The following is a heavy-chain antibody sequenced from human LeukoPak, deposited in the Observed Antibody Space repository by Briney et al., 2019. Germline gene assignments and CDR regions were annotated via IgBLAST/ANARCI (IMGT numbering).Heavy chain of an antibody. D-gene: IGHD6-19*01. V-gene: IGHV3-7*01. J-gene: IGHJ4*02. CDR2: IKQDGSEK. CDR1: GFTFSSYW. CDR3: ARVSKKQWLVGYYFDY. Sequence: GGSLRLSCAASGFTFSSYWMSWVRQAPGKGLEWVANIKQDGSEKYYVDSVKGRFTISRDNAKNSLYLQMNSLRAEDTAVYYCARVSKKQWLVGYYFDYWGQGTLVTVSS.